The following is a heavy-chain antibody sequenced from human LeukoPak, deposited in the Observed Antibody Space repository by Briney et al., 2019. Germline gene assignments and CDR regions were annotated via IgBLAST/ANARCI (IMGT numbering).Heavy chain of an antibody. Sequence: GGSLRLSCAASGFTVSSNYMSWVRQAPGKGLEWVSVIYSGGSTYYADSVTGRFTISRDNSKNTLYLQMNSLRAEDTAVYYCARARMGDYGSGSYFLDYWGQGTLVTVSS. D-gene: IGHD3-10*01. J-gene: IGHJ4*02. CDR3: ARARMGDYGSGSYFLDY. CDR2: IYSGGST. V-gene: IGHV3-53*01. CDR1: GFTVSSNY.